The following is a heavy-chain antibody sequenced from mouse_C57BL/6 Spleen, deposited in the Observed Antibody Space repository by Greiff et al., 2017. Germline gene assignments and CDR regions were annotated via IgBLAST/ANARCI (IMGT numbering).Heavy chain of an antibody. J-gene: IGHJ1*03. CDR1: GYTFTNYW. V-gene: IGHV1-63*01. D-gene: IGHD1-1*01. CDR3: ARSSGTTVTPYWYFDV. CDR2: IYPGGGYT. Sequence: QVHVKQSGAELVRPGTSVKMSCKASGYTFTNYWIGWAKQRPGHGLEWIGDIYPGGGYTNYNEKFKGKATLTADKSSSTAYMQFSSLTSEDSAIYYCARSSGTTVTPYWYFDVWGTGTTVTVSS.